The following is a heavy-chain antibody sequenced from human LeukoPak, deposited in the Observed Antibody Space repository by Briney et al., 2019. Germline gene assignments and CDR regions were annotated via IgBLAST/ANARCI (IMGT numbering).Heavy chain of an antibody. Sequence: GGSLRLSCAASGFTFSSYAMSWVRQAPGKGLEWVSAISGSGANTYYADSVKGRFTISRDNSKDTLYLEMNSLRAEDTAVYYCAKGRDSSSRTGFDYWGQGTLVPVSS. CDR2: ISGSGANT. V-gene: IGHV3-23*01. D-gene: IGHD6-13*01. CDR1: GFTFSSYA. J-gene: IGHJ4*02. CDR3: AKGRDSSSRTGFDY.